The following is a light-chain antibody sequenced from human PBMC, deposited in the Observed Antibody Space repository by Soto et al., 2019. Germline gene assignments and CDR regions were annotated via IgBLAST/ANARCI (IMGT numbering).Light chain of an antibody. J-gene: IGLJ1*01. V-gene: IGLV2-8*01. CDR3: SSYAGRRYF. CDR1: SSDVDDYTF. Sequence: QSALTQPPSASGSPGDSLTISCTGTSSDVDDYTFVSWYQQHPGKAPKLLIYEATKRPAAVSPRFSGSKPGNTASLTVSRLQAEDEADYYCSSYAGRRYFFGTGTKVTVL. CDR2: EAT.